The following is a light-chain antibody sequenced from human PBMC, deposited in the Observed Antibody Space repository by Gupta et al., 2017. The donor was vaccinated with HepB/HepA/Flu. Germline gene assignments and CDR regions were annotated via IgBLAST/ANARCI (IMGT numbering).Light chain of an antibody. V-gene: IGKV3-11*01. CDR3: QHRLYWPLT. CDR1: QSIVSY. CDR2: DAS. J-gene: IGKJ4*01. Sequence: EVVLTQSPVTLSLAPGERATLSCRASQSIVSYLAWYQQKPGQAPRLLIYDASNRATDIPARFSGSGSGTDFTLTISSLEPEDFAVYYCQHRLYWPLTFGGGTKVDIK.